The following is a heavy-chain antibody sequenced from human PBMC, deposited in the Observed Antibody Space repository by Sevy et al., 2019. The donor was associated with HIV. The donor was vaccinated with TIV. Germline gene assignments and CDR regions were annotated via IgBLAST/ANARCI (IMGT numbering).Heavy chain of an antibody. CDR1: GFTFSSYA. D-gene: IGHD5-12*01. V-gene: IGHV3-23*01. J-gene: IGHJ4*02. CDR3: AKDREGGYSGYDSDY. CDR2: TSGSGGST. Sequence: GGSLRLSCAASGFTFSSYAMSWVRQAPGKGLEWVSATSGSGGSTYYADSVKGRFTISRDNSKNTLYLQMNSLRAEDTAVYYCAKDREGGYSGYDSDYWGQGTLVTVSS.